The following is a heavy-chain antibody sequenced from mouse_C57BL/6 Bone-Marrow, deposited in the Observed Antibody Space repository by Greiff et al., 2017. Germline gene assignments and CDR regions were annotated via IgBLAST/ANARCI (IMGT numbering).Heavy chain of an antibody. V-gene: IGHV1-15*01. D-gene: IGHD1-1*01. CDR1: GYTFTDYE. J-gene: IGHJ3*01. CDR2: IDPETGGT. CDR3: TREGFYGSSLFAY. Sequence: VQLQQSGAELVRPGASVTLSCKASGYTFTDYEMHCVKQTPVHGLEWIGAIDPETGGTAYNQKFKGKAILTADKSSSTAYMELRSLTSEDSAVYYCTREGFYGSSLFAYWGQGTLVTVSA.